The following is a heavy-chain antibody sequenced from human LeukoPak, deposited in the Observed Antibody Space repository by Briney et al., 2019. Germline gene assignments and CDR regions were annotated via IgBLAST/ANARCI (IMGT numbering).Heavy chain of an antibody. CDR2: ISYDGSNK. Sequence: GGSLRLSCAASGFTFSGYGMHWVRQTPGKGLESVAVISYDGSNKYYADFVKGRFTISRDNSKNMLYLQMNSLRPEDTAVYYCAREPLGGWYQTYYYYGMDVWGQGTTVTVSS. J-gene: IGHJ6*02. D-gene: IGHD6-19*01. CDR3: AREPLGGWYQTYYYYGMDV. V-gene: IGHV3-30*03. CDR1: GFTFSGYG.